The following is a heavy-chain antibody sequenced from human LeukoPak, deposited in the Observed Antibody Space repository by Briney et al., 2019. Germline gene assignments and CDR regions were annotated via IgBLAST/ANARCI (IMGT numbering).Heavy chain of an antibody. CDR2: INPNSGGT. D-gene: IGHD6-13*01. V-gene: IGHV1-2*02. CDR3: ARGASSSWYGGFDY. J-gene: IGHJ4*02. Sequence: ASVTVSFRASGYTFTGYYMHWVRQAPGQGLEWMGWINPNSGGTNYAQKFQGRVTMTRDTSISTAYMELSRLRSDDTAVYYCARGASSSWYGGFDYWGQGTLVTVSS. CDR1: GYTFTGYY.